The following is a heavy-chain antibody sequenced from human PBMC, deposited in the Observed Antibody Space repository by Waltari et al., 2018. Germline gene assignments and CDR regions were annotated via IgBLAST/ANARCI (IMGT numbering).Heavy chain of an antibody. CDR2: ISSSGSTI. Sequence: EVQLVESGGGLVQPGGSLRLSCAASGFTFSSYEMTWVRQAPGKGLEWVSYISSSGSTIYYADSVKGRFTISRDNAKNSLYLQMNSLRAEDTAVYYCARDAIVVVTGEYYFDYWGQGTLVTVSS. V-gene: IGHV3-48*03. J-gene: IGHJ4*02. CDR1: GFTFSSYE. D-gene: IGHD2-21*02. CDR3: ARDAIVVVTGEYYFDY.